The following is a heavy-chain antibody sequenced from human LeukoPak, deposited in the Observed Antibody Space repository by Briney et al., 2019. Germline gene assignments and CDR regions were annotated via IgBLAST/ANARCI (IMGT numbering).Heavy chain of an antibody. Sequence: GASVKVSCKASGGTFSSYAISWVRQAPGQGLEWMGGIIPIFGTANYAQKFQGRVTITADESTSTAYMELSSLRSEDTAVYYCARSHYSRGWEYPDYWGQGTLVTVSS. D-gene: IGHD6-19*01. CDR1: GGTFSSYA. J-gene: IGHJ4*02. CDR2: IIPIFGTA. CDR3: ARSHYSRGWEYPDY. V-gene: IGHV1-69*13.